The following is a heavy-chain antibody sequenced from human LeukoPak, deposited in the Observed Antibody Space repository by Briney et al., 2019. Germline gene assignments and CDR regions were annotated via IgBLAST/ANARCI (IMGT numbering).Heavy chain of an antibody. CDR1: GFTFSLYN. V-gene: IGHV3-48*01. J-gene: IGHJ4*02. D-gene: IGHD2-15*01. CDR3: ARDFLEDTQ. Sequence: HAGGSLRLSCTASGFTFSLYNMNWVRQAPGKGLEWLSYISTTSTTIHYADSVRGRFTISRDNAKNSLYLQMNSLRAEDTAVYYSARDFLEDTQWGQGTLVTVSS. CDR2: ISTTSTTI.